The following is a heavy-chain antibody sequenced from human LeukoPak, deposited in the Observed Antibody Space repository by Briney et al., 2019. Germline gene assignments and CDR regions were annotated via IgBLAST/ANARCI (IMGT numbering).Heavy chain of an antibody. J-gene: IGHJ4*02. D-gene: IGHD1-26*01. CDR1: GFTFSSYS. V-gene: IGHV3-48*01. CDR3: ARLIVGAIKN. CDR2: ISSSSSTL. Sequence: TGGSLRLSCAASGFTFSSYSMNWVRQAPGKGLEWVSYISSSSSTLYYADSVKGRFTISRDNAKNSLYLQMNSLRAEDAAVYYCARLIVGAIKNWGQGTLVTVSS.